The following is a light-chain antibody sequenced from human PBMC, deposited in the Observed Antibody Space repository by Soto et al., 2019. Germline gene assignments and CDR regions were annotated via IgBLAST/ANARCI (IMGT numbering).Light chain of an antibody. V-gene: IGLV2-11*01. J-gene: IGLJ2*01. Sequence: QSVLTQPRSVSGSPGQSVTISCTGTSSDVGGYNSVSWYQHHPGKAPKLMIYDVTKRPSGVPDRFSGSKSGNTASLTISGLQAEDEADYYCCPYAGSRVVFGGGTKVTVL. CDR1: SSDVGGYNS. CDR2: DVT. CDR3: CPYAGSRVV.